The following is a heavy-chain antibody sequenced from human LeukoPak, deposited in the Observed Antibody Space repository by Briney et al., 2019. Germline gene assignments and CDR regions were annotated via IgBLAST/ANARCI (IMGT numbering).Heavy chain of an antibody. V-gene: IGHV4-34*01. D-gene: IGHD3-10*01. CDR2: INHSGST. CDR1: GGSFSGYY. CDR3: ARGLGYYGSGSDC. J-gene: IGHJ4*02. Sequence: SETLSLTCAVYGGSFSGYYWSWIRQPPGKGLEWIGEINHSGSTNYNPSLKGRVTISVDTSKNQFSLKLSSVTAADTAVYYCARGLGYYGSGSDCWGQGTLVTVSS.